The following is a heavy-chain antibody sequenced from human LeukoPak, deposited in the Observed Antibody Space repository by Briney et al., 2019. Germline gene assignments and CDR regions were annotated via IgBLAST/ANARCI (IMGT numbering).Heavy chain of an antibody. D-gene: IGHD3-10*01. CDR2: INPSGGST. J-gene: IGHJ6*02. Sequence: ASVKVSCKASGYTFTTYYMHWVRQAPGQGLEWMGIINPSGGSTTYAQNFQGRVTMTRDTSTSAVCMEVSSLRSEDTAVYYCASSSTLRGVMGYYYGMDVWGQGTTVTVSS. V-gene: IGHV1-46*01. CDR3: ASSSTLRGVMGYYYGMDV. CDR1: GYTFTTYY.